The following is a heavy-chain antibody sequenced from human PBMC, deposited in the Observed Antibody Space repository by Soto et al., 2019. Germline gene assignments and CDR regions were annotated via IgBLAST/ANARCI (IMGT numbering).Heavy chain of an antibody. V-gene: IGHV3-43*01. CDR1: GFTFDDYT. Sequence: LSCAASGFTFDDYTMHWVRQAPGKGLEWVSLISWDGGSTYYADSVKGRFTISRDNSKNSLYLQMNSLRTEDTALYYCAKGSSSWYEDPDYYYGMDVWGQGTTVTVSS. J-gene: IGHJ6*02. CDR3: AKGSSSWYEDPDYYYGMDV. CDR2: ISWDGGST. D-gene: IGHD6-13*01.